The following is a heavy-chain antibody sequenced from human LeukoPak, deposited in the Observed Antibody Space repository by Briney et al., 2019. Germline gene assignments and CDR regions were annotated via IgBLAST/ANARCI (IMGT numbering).Heavy chain of an antibody. CDR3: ARPSLYHGKVWFDP. V-gene: IGHV1-8*03. J-gene: IGHJ5*02. CDR2: MNPNSGNT. Sequence: ASVKVSCKASGYTFTSYDINWVRQATGQGLEWMGWMNPNSGNTGYAQKFQGRVTITRNTSISTAYMELSSLRSEDTAVYYCARPSLYHGKVWFDPWGQGTLVTVSS. D-gene: IGHD1-14*01. CDR1: GYTFTSYD.